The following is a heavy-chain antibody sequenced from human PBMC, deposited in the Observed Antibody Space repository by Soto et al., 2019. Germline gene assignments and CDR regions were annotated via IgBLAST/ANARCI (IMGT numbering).Heavy chain of an antibody. V-gene: IGHV1-18*01. Sequence: ASVKVSCKASGYTFTSYGISWVRQAPGQGLEWMGWISAYNGNTNYAQKLQGRVTMTTDTSTSTAYMELRSLRSDDTSVYYCARLSRSYYAFWSGYPTPSSSSYGIDVWDQETTLTASS. D-gene: IGHD3-3*01. CDR3: ARLSRSYYAFWSGYPTPSSSSYGIDV. CDR1: GYTFTSYG. J-gene: IGHJ6*02. CDR2: ISAYNGNT.